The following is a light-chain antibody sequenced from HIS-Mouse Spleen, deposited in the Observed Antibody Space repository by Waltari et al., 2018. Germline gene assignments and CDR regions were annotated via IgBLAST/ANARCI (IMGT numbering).Light chain of an antibody. V-gene: IGKV4-1*01. CDR2: WAS. Sequence: DIVMTQSPDSLAVSLGERATINCKSSQSVLYRSNTKNYLALYQQKPGQPPKLLIYWASTRESGVPDRFSGSGSGTDFTLTISSLQAEDVAVYYCQQYYSTLPYTFGQGTKLEIK. CDR3: QQYYSTLPYT. J-gene: IGKJ2*01. CDR1: QSVLYRSNTKNY.